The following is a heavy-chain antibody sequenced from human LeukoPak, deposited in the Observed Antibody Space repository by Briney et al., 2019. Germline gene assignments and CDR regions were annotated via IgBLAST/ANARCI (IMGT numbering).Heavy chain of an antibody. CDR1: GFTFSDYY. Sequence: GGSLRLSCAASGFTFSDYYMSWIRQAPGKGLEWVSYIGSSGTTIYYADSVKGRFTISRDNAKNSLYLQMNSLRAEDTAVYYCARRTVTRDWYFDLWGRGTLVTVSS. CDR3: ARRTVTRDWYFDL. CDR2: IGSSGTTI. V-gene: IGHV3-11*01. J-gene: IGHJ2*01. D-gene: IGHD4-17*01.